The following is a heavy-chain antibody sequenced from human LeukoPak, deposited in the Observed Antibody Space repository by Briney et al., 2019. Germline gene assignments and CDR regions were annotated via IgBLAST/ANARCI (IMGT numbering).Heavy chain of an antibody. CDR1: GFTFRSYG. CDR2: IRYDGSNK. CDR3: AKTSKGGYQLAHWYFDL. V-gene: IGHV3-33*06. D-gene: IGHD2-2*01. J-gene: IGHJ2*01. Sequence: GGSLRLSCAASGFTFRSYGMHWVRQAPGKGLEWVAVIRYDGSNKYYADSVKGRFTISRDNSKNTLYLQMSSLRAEDTAVYYCAKTSKGGYQLAHWYFDLWGRGTLVTVSS.